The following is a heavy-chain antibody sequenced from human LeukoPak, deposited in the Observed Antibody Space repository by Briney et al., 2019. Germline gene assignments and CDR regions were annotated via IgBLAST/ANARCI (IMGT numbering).Heavy chain of an antibody. D-gene: IGHD3-10*01. CDR2: IYYSGST. J-gene: IGHJ1*01. CDR3: ARPMVRGAPAEYFQH. V-gene: IGHV4-39*01. Sequence: SETLSLTCTVSGGSISSSNYHWGWIRQPPGKGLKWIGSIYYSGSTYYNPSLKSRVTISVDTSKNQFSLKLSSVTAADTAVYYCARPMVRGAPAEYFQHWGQGTLVTVSS. CDR1: GGSISSSNYH.